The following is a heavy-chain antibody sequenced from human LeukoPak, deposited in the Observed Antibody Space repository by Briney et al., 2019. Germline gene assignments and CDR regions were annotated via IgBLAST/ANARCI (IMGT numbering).Heavy chain of an antibody. D-gene: IGHD6-13*01. V-gene: IGHV4-39*01. CDR2: IYYSGST. CDR1: GGSISTTRYY. CDR3: ARRGSRTAVAANAFDI. Sequence: PQTLSLTCTVSGGSISTTRYYWGWIRQPPGKGLGWVGGIYYSGSTYYNPSLKSRVTISVDTSKNQFSLKLSSVTAADTAVYYCARRGSRTAVAANAFDIWGQGTMVTVSS. J-gene: IGHJ3*02.